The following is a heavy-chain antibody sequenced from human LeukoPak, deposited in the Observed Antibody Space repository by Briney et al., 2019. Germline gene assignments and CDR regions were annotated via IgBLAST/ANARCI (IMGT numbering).Heavy chain of an antibody. CDR2: IDHSGST. Sequence: PSETLSLTCAVYGWSFSGYYWSWIRQPPGKGLEWMGEIDHSGSTNYNPSLKSRVTISVDPSKNQFSLKLSSVTAADTAVYYCAGNIAARLDYWGQGALVTVSS. D-gene: IGHD6-6*01. CDR1: GWSFSGYY. J-gene: IGHJ4*02. CDR3: AGNIAARLDY. V-gene: IGHV4-34*01.